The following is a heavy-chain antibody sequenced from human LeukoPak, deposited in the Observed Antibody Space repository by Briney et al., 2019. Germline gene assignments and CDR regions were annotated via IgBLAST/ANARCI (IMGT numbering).Heavy chain of an antibody. D-gene: IGHD3-22*01. J-gene: IGHJ4*02. V-gene: IGHV3-30-3*01. Sequence: PGGSLRLSCAASGFTFSSYAMHWVRQAPGKGLEWVAVISYDGSNKYYADSVKGRFTISRDNSKNTLYLQMNSLRAEDTAVYYCAREVYYYDGSGYYPTYYFDYWGQGTLVTVSS. CDR3: AREVYYYDGSGYYPTYYFDY. CDR1: GFTFSSYA. CDR2: ISYDGSNK.